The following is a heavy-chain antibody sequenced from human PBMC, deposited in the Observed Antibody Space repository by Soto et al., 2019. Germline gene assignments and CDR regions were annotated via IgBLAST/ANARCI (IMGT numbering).Heavy chain of an antibody. CDR3: ARVGDSSGSGAHYYYGMDV. Sequence: GGSLRLSCAASGFTFSSYAMHWVRQAPGKGLEWVAVISYDGSNKYYADSVKGRFTISRDNSKNTLYLQMNSLRAEDTAVYYCARVGDSSGSGAHYYYGMDVWGQGTTVTVSS. V-gene: IGHV3-30-3*01. D-gene: IGHD6-13*01. CDR2: ISYDGSNK. CDR1: GFTFSSYA. J-gene: IGHJ6*02.